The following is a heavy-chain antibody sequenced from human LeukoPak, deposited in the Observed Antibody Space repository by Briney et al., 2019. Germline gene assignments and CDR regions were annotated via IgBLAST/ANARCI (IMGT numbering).Heavy chain of an antibody. CDR1: GGSISSGDYY. CDR2: IYYSGST. Sequence: PSETLSLTCTVSGGSISSGDYYWSWIRQPPGKGLEGIGYIYYSGSTYYNPSLKSRVTISVDTSKNQFSLKLSSVTAADTAVYYCAREARGQLLYWFDPWGQGTLVTVSS. V-gene: IGHV4-30-4*08. J-gene: IGHJ5*02. D-gene: IGHD2-2*01. CDR3: AREARGQLLYWFDP.